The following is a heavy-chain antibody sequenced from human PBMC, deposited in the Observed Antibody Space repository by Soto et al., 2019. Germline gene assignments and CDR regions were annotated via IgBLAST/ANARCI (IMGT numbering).Heavy chain of an antibody. V-gene: IGHV1-18*01. CDR3: ARVLLYNWKRPYFFDY. J-gene: IGHJ4*02. Sequence: ASVKVSCKASGYTFTSYGISWVRQAPGQGLEWMGWISAYNGNTNYAQKLQGRVTMTTDTSTSTAYMELRSLRSDDTAVYYCARVLLYNWKRPYFFDYWGQGTLVTVSS. CDR1: GYTFTSYG. D-gene: IGHD1-1*01. CDR2: ISAYNGNT.